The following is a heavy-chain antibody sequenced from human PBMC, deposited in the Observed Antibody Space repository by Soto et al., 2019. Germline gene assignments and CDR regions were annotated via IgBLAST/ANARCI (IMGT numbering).Heavy chain of an antibody. J-gene: IGHJ1*01. CDR3: ARREGDCRGGSCPYYHD. CDR2: IYHSGST. V-gene: IGHV4-4*02. CDR1: GGSISSNDR. Sequence: QVQLQESGPGLVKPSETLSLTCTGSGGSISSNDRWSWGRQTPGKGLEWIGEIYHSGSTNYNPSLKSRVTLSLDKSKNYFSLSLNFVTAADTAVYYCARREGDCRGGSCPYYHDWGQGTLVTASS. D-gene: IGHD2-15*01.